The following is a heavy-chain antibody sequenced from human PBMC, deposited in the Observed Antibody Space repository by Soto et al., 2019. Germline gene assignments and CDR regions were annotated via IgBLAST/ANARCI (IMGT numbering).Heavy chain of an antibody. Sequence: SLRLSCAASGFTFDDYAMHWVRQVPGKGLEWVSGINWNSGSIGYGDSVKGRFAISRDNAKNSLHLQMDSLSAEDTAFYYCVKDESINWYSGHFRHWGQGTLVTVSS. CDR1: GFTFDDYA. CDR2: INWNSGSI. V-gene: IGHV3-9*01. D-gene: IGHD6-13*01. J-gene: IGHJ1*01. CDR3: VKDESINWYSGHFRH.